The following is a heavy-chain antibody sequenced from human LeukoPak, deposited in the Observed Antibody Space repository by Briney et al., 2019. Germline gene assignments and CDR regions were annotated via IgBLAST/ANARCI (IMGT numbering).Heavy chain of an antibody. CDR1: GFTFSSYS. CDR3: ARENYYDSSGLSSSP. CDR2: ISSSSSYI. V-gene: IGHV3-21*01. D-gene: IGHD3-22*01. J-gene: IGHJ3*01. Sequence: GGSLRLSCAASGFTFSSYSMNWVRQAPGKGLEWVSSISSSSSYIYYADSVKGRFTISRDNAKNSLYLQMNSLRAEDTAVYYCARENYYDSSGLSSSPWGQGTMVTVSS.